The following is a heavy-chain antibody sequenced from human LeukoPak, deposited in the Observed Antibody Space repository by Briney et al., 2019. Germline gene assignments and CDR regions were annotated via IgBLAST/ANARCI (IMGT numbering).Heavy chain of an antibody. J-gene: IGHJ3*02. Sequence: GRSLRLSCAASGFTFDDYAMHWVRQAPGKGLEWVSGISWNSGSIGYADSVKGRFTISRDNAKNSLYLQMNSLRAEDTALYYCAKLLVVEMATIGDAFDIWGQGTMVTVSS. D-gene: IGHD5-24*01. V-gene: IGHV3-9*01. CDR1: GFTFDDYA. CDR3: AKLLVVEMATIGDAFDI. CDR2: ISWNSGSI.